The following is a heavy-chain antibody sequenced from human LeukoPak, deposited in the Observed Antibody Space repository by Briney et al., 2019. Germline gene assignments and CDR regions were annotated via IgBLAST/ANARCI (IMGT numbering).Heavy chain of an antibody. CDR1: GGSISSSSYY. V-gene: IGHV4-39*01. J-gene: IGHJ4*02. D-gene: IGHD5-18*01. Sequence: SETLSLTCTVSGGSISSSSYYWGWIRQPPGKGLEWIGSIYYSGSTYYNPSLKSRVTISVDTSKNQFSLKLRYVTAADTAVYYCARHRHSHHYDYWGQGTLVTVSS. CDR3: ARHRHSHHYDY. CDR2: IYYSGST.